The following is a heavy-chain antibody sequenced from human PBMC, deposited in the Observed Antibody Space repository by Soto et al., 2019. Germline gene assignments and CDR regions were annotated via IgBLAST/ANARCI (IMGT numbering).Heavy chain of an antibody. D-gene: IGHD3-22*01. V-gene: IGHV1-18*01. J-gene: IGHJ4*02. CDR1: GYTFTSYG. Sequence: GASVKVSCKASGYTFTSYGISWVRQAPGQGLDWMGWISAYNGNTNYAQKLQGRVTMTTDTSTSTAYMELRSLRSDDTAVYYCAREPGYYDSSGYLGYWGQGTLVTVSS. CDR3: AREPGYYDSSGYLGY. CDR2: ISAYNGNT.